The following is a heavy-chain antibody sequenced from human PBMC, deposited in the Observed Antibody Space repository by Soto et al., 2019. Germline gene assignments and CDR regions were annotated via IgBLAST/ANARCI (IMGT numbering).Heavy chain of an antibody. CDR3: ARLPYYYDSSGYNYYYYGMDV. CDR1: GYSFTSYW. V-gene: IGHV5-10-1*01. CDR2: FNPSDAYT. D-gene: IGHD3-22*01. Sequence: RGESLKISCKGSGYSFTSYWISWVRQMPGKGLEWMGRFNPSDAYTNYSPSFQGHVTISADKSISTAYLQWSSLKASDTAMYYCARLPYYYDSSGYNYYYYGMDVWGQGTTVTVSS. J-gene: IGHJ6*02.